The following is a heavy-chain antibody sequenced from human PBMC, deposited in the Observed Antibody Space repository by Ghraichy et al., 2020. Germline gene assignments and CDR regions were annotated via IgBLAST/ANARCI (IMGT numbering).Heavy chain of an antibody. CDR2: INAGGGTI. J-gene: IGHJ2*01. V-gene: IGHV3-23*01. CDR1: GFTFSSHD. CDR3: AREPIGGRSFDF. Sequence: GGSLRLSCAASGFTFSSHDMSWVRQAPGTGLECVLLINAGGGTIYYADSVKGRFTISRDNSKNTLFLQMNSLRAEDAAVYYCAREPIGGRSFDFWGRGTLVAVSS. D-gene: IGHD2-8*01.